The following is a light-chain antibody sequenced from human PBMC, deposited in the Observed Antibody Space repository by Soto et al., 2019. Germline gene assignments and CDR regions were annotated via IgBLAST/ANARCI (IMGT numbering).Light chain of an antibody. CDR1: SSNIGSNT. CDR3: EAWDDSLNAFYV. CDR2: SNN. J-gene: IGLJ1*01. Sequence: QSVLTQPPSASGTPGQRVTISCSGSSSNIGSNTVNWYQQLPGTAPKLLIYSNNQRPSGVPDPFSGSKSGTSASLAISGLQSEDEADFYCEAWDDSLNAFYVFGTGTKVTVL. V-gene: IGLV1-44*01.